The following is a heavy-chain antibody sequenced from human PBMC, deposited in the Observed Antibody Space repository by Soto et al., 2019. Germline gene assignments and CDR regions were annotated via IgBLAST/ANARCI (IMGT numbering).Heavy chain of an antibody. CDR3: ARESGIVATILYFDY. D-gene: IGHD5-12*01. Sequence: QVQLQQWGAGLLKPSETLSLTCAVYGGSFSGYYWSWIRQPPGKGLEWIGEINHSGSTNYNPSLKRRVTISVDTSKNQFSLKLSSVTAADTAVYYCARESGIVATILYFDYWGQGTLVTVSS. J-gene: IGHJ4*02. CDR2: INHSGST. V-gene: IGHV4-34*01. CDR1: GGSFSGYY.